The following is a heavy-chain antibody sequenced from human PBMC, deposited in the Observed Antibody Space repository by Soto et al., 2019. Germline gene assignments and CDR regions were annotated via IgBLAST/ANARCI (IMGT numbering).Heavy chain of an antibody. CDR2: IRPDGSNR. CDR1: GFTFSDYA. Sequence: QVQLVESGGGVVQPGWSLRLSWVTSGFTFSDYAMHWVRQAPGKGLEWVAVIRPDGSNRYYSDSVKGRFTIFRDISKNTLYLQMSSLRADDTAVYFCARVGRPQHRRTGFENWGKGTMVTFSS. CDR3: ARVGRPQHRRTGFEN. J-gene: IGHJ4*02. V-gene: IGHV3-33*01. D-gene: IGHD2-2*01.